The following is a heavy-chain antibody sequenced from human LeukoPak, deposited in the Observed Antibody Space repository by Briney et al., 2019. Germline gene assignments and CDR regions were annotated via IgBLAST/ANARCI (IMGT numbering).Heavy chain of an antibody. CDR1: GGSISSGSYY. V-gene: IGHV4-61*02. CDR2: IYTSGST. J-gene: IGHJ3*02. CDR3: ARVDGDI. D-gene: IGHD3/OR15-3a*01. Sequence: SQTLSLTCTVSGGSISSGSYYWSWIRQPAGKGLEWIGRIYTSGSTNYNPSLKSRVTISVDTSKNQFSLKVSSATAADTAVYYCARVDGDIWGQGTMVTVSS.